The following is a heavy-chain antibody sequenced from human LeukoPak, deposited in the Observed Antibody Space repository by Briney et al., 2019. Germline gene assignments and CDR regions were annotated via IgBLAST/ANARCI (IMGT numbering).Heavy chain of an antibody. CDR2: IYYSGST. CDR3: ARGNYDILTGYFSDAFDI. Sequence: PSETLSLTCTVSGGSISSSSYYWVWIRQPPGKGLEWIGTIYYSGSTYYNPSLESRVSISVDTSNNQFSLKLSSVTAADTAVYYCARGNYDILTGYFSDAFDIWGQGTMVTVSS. D-gene: IGHD3-9*01. V-gene: IGHV4-39*07. CDR1: GGSISSSSYY. J-gene: IGHJ3*02.